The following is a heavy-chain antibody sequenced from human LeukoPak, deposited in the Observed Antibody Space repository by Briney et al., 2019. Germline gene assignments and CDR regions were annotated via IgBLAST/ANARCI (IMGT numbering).Heavy chain of an antibody. J-gene: IGHJ6*02. CDR1: GFTFSSYT. D-gene: IGHD6-6*01. V-gene: IGHV3-21*01. CDR2: ISKGSDYT. CDR3: AREEDSSAIRSSDGMDV. Sequence: GGSLRLSCAASGFTFSSYTMNWVRQAPGKGLEWVSCISKGSDYTYYADSVKGRFTISRDNAKNSVDLQTNSLRAEDTALYYCAREEDSSAIRSSDGMDVWGQGTTVTVSS.